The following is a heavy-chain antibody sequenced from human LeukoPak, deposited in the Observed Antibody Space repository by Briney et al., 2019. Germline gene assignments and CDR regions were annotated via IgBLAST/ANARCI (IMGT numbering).Heavy chain of an antibody. D-gene: IGHD6-13*01. Sequence: PSETLSLTCAVYGGSFSGYYWSWIRQPPGKGLEWIGEINHSGSTNYNPSLKSRVTISVDTSKNQFSLKLSSATAADTAVYYCARGLRYSSSWYGYWGQGTLVTVSS. V-gene: IGHV4-34*01. J-gene: IGHJ4*02. CDR1: GGSFSGYY. CDR3: ARGLRYSSSWYGY. CDR2: INHSGST.